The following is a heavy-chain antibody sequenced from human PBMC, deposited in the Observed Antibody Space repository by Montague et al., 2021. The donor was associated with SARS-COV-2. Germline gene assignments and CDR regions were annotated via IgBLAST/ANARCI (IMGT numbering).Heavy chain of an antibody. Sequence: SETLSLTCTVSGGSISSSSYYWGWIRQPPGKGLEWIGSIYYSGSTYYNPSPKSRATKSVDTSKNQSSLKLSSLTAADTAVYYCARFPTSYYYDSKAAPATPDAFDIWGQGTMVTVSS. J-gene: IGHJ3*02. D-gene: IGHD3-22*01. CDR2: IYYSGST. CDR1: GGSISSSSYY. V-gene: IGHV4-39*01. CDR3: ARFPTSYYYDSKAAPATPDAFDI.